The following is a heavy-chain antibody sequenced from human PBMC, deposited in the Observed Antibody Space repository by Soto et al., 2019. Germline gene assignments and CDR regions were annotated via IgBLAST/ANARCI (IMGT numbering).Heavy chain of an antibody. V-gene: IGHV3-30*03. Sequence: QAGGSLRLSCAASGFTFSSYGMHWVRQAPGKGLEWVAVISYDGSNKYYADSVKGRFTISRDNSKNTLYLQMNSLRAEDTAVYYCATGTTVVTVALDYWGQGTLVTVSS. D-gene: IGHD4-17*01. CDR2: ISYDGSNK. CDR3: ATGTTVVTVALDY. CDR1: GFTFSSYG. J-gene: IGHJ4*02.